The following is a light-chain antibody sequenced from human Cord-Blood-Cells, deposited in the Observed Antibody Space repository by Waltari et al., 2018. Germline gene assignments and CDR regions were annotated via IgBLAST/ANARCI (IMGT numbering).Light chain of an antibody. J-gene: IGLJ2*01. CDR3: CSYAGSSTFVV. CDR1: SSDVGCYNL. V-gene: IGLV2-23*03. CDR2: EGS. Sequence: QSALTQPASVSGSPGQSITLSCTGTSSDVGCYNLLSWYQQHPGKAPKLMIYEGSKRPSGVSNRFSGSKSGNTASLTISGLQAEDEADYYCCSYAGSSTFVVFGGGTKLTVI.